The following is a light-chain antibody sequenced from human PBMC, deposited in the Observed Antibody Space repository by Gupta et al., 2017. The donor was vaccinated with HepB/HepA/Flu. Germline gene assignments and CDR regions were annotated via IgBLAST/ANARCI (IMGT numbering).Light chain of an antibody. J-gene: IGLJ2*01. CDR2: GKS. CDR3: QSYDSSLSGSRV. CDR1: SSNIGAGYD. Sequence: QSVLTQPTSLSGAPGQRVTISCTGSSSNIGAGYDVHWYQQLPDTAPKLLIYGKSNRPSGVPDRFSGSKSGTSASLAITGLQAEDEADYYCQSYDSSLSGSRVFGGGTKLTVL. V-gene: IGLV1-40*01.